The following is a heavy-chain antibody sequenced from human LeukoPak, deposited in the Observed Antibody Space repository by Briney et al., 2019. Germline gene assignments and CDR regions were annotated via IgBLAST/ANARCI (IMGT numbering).Heavy chain of an antibody. CDR2: IYYSGST. CDR3: ARTSGGAGWYDY. Sequence: SETLSLTCTVSGGSISSYYWSWIRQPPGKGLEWIGYIYYSGSTNYNPSLKSRVTISVGTSKNQFSLKLSSVTAADTAVYYCARTSGGAGWYDYWGQGTLVTVSS. D-gene: IGHD6-19*01. CDR1: GGSISSYY. J-gene: IGHJ4*02. V-gene: IGHV4-59*08.